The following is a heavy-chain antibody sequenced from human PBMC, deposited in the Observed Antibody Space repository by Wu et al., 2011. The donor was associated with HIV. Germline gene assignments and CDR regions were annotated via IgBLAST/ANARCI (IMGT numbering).Heavy chain of an antibody. Sequence: QVQLVQSGAEVKKPGASVKVSCKASGYTFTNYYFTWVRQAPGQGLEWMGWISAYNGKTYYAQKLQGRVTMTTDTSTSTAYMELRSLTSDDTAVYYCARDFGGDGDSWGQGTLVTVSS. J-gene: IGHJ4*02. CDR3: ARDFGGDGDS. D-gene: IGHD2-21*01. CDR1: GYTFTNYY. CDR2: ISAYNGKT. V-gene: IGHV1-18*01.